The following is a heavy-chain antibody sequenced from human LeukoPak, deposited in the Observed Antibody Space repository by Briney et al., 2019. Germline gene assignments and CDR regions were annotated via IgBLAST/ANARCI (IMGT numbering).Heavy chain of an antibody. V-gene: IGHV3-23*01. CDR3: AKQLGYCSDGSCYFPY. J-gene: IGHJ4*02. Sequence: GGSLRLSCAASGFTFSRYWMSWVRQAPGKGLEWVSAISNNGGYTYYADSVQGRFTISRDNSKSTLCLQMNSLRAEDTAVYYCAKQLGYCSDGSCYFPYWGQGTLVTVSS. D-gene: IGHD2-15*01. CDR2: ISNNGGYT. CDR1: GFTFSRYW.